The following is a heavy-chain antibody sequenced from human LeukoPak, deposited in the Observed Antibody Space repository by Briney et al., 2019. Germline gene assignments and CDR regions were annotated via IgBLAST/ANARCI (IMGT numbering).Heavy chain of an antibody. Sequence: SETLSLTCTVSGVSISSYYLSWIRQPAGKGLEWIGRIDISGSTNDNPSLKSRVTMSVDTSKNQFSLKLSSVTAADTAFYYCAGLYYYDSSGFDPWGQGTLVTVSS. CDR1: GVSISSYY. J-gene: IGHJ5*02. CDR2: IDISGST. D-gene: IGHD3-22*01. V-gene: IGHV4-4*07. CDR3: AGLYYYDSSGFDP.